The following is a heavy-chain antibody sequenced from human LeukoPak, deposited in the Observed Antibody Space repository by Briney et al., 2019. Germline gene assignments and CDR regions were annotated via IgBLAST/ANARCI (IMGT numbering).Heavy chain of an antibody. V-gene: IGHV4-39*07. CDR2: IYYSGST. J-gene: IGHJ6*03. CDR1: GGSISSSSYY. Sequence: SETLSLTCTVSGGSISSSSYYWGWIRQPPGKGLEWIGSIYYSGSTYYNPSLKSRVTISVDTSKNQFSLKLSSVTAADTAVYYCASRPFFSYYYYMDVWGKGTTVTVSS. CDR3: ASRPFFSYYYYMDV.